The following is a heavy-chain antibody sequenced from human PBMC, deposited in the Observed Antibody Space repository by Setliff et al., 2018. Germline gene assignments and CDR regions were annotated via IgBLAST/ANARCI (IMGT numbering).Heavy chain of an antibody. D-gene: IGHD6-13*01. CDR1: GGIFSRYV. V-gene: IGHV1-69*13. Sequence: ASVKVSCKASGGIFSRYVISWVRQAPGQGLEWMGGIIPTFGTANYAQKFQGRITITADESTSTAYMELSSLGSEDTAVYYCAGGQPLVRKYYYYMDVWGKGTTVTVSS. CDR2: IIPTFGTA. CDR3: AGGQPLVRKYYYYMDV. J-gene: IGHJ6*03.